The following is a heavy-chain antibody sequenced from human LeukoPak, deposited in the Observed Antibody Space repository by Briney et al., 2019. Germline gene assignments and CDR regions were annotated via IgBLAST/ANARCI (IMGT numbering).Heavy chain of an antibody. J-gene: IGHJ4*02. CDR1: GFTVSSNY. D-gene: IGHD3-22*01. CDR3: AYGDYYDSSGYYSSY. V-gene: IGHV3-53*01. CDR2: IYSGGST. Sequence: GGSLRLSCAASGFTVSSNYMSWVRQAPGKGLEWVSVIYSGGSTYYADSVKGRFTISRDNSKNPLYLQMNSLRAEDTAVYYCAYGDYYDSSGYYSSYWGQGTLVTVSS.